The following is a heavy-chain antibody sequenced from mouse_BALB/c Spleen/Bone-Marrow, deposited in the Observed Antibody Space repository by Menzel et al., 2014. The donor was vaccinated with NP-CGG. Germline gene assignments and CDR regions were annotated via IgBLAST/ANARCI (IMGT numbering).Heavy chain of an antibody. V-gene: IGHV14-4*02. CDR3: NILDYSFDY. CDR1: GFNIKDFY. Sequence: EVQLQQSGAELVRSGASVKLSCTASGFNIKDFYMHWLRQRPEQGLEWIGWVDPENGDTECAPKFQGKATMTADTSSNKPYLHVSSLTSEDTVGYYCNILDYSFDYWGQGTTLTVSS. CDR2: VDPENGDT. J-gene: IGHJ2*01.